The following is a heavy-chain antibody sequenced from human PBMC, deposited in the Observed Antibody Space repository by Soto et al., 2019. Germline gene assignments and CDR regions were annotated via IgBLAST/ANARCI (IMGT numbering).Heavy chain of an antibody. J-gene: IGHJ6*02. CDR1: GCIFVNYG. V-gene: IGHV1-18*01. D-gene: IGHD3-16*01. Sequence: QVQLVQSGEEVKKPGASVKVSCKASGCIFVNYGIAWVRQAPGQGLEWMGWISPYTGNTHSATKVQGRLTMTTDTSTSTAYMDLWSLTSDDTAVYYCVMVDNYVTPTPQDVWGQGTTVTVSS. CDR3: VMVDNYVTPTPQDV. CDR2: ISPYTGNT.